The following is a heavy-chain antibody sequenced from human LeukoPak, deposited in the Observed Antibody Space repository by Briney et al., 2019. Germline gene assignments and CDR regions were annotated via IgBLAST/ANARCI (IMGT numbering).Heavy chain of an antibody. D-gene: IGHD3-22*01. CDR3: ARPLLTDYYDSSGYGY. J-gene: IGHJ4*02. Sequence: TSETLSLTCTVSGGSINSYYWSWFRQPPGKGLGWIGYIYYSGSTNYNPPLKSRVTISVDTSKNQFSLKLTSVTAADTAVYYCARPLLTDYYDSSGYGYWGQGTLVTVSS. V-gene: IGHV4-59*08. CDR1: GGSINSYY. CDR2: IYYSGST.